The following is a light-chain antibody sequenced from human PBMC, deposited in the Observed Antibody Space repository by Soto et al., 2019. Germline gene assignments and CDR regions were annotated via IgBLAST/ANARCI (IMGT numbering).Light chain of an antibody. J-gene: IGKJ1*01. CDR1: QTINKY. CDR3: QQSYGSPGA. Sequence: DIHLTQSPSSLSASVGDSVTITCRSSQTINKYLNWYQHRPGKAPKLLIYAASSLQTGVPTRFSGAGAGTFFTLTISNLPLEDGASYYCQQSYGSPGAFGRGTKVDI. CDR2: AAS. V-gene: IGKV1-39*01.